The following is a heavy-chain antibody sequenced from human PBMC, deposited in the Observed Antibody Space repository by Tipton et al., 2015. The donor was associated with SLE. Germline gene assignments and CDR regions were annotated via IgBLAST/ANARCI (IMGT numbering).Heavy chain of an antibody. CDR1: HGSVTSSY. CDR2: ISQSEDSRHNPYMSHNEGT. J-gene: IGHJ3*01. Sequence: TLSLTCSVSHGSVTSSYWSWSRQRPGKAMEWIGYISQSEDSRHNPYMSHNEGTKYNPALRARVTISLDPSKNQFSLRLRSVTAADTALYYCARVFWRYDSGGPLGGFDLWGQGAMVTVSP. V-gene: IGHV4-59*02. CDR3: ARVFWRYDSGGPLGGFDL. D-gene: IGHD3-22*01.